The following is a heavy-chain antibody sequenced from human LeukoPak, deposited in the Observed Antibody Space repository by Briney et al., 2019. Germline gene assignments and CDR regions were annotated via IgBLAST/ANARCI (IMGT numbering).Heavy chain of an antibody. Sequence: GGSLRLSCAASGFTFRSYGMSWVRQAPGKGLEWVSAISGSGGSTYYADSVKGRFTISRDNSKNTLYLQMNSLRAEDTAVYYCAKPGANYDILTGYYDYWGQGTLVTVSS. CDR2: ISGSGGST. V-gene: IGHV3-23*01. CDR3: AKPGANYDILTGYYDY. J-gene: IGHJ4*02. CDR1: GFTFRSYG. D-gene: IGHD3-9*01.